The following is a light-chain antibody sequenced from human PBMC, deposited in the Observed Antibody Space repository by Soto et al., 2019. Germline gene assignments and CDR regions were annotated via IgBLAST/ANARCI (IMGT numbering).Light chain of an antibody. CDR1: QGIRNF. CDR2: AAS. Sequence: DIQMTQSPTSLSASVGDRVTITCRASQGIRNFVAWYQQKPGKAPKLLIYAASTLQSGVPSRFSGSGSGTDFTRTINILQPEDVATYTCQMYSSVPIFVPGTKVEIK. J-gene: IGKJ3*01. CDR3: QMYSSVPI. V-gene: IGKV1-27*01.